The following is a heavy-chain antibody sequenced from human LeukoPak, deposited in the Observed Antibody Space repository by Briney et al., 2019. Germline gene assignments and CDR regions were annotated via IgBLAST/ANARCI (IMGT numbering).Heavy chain of an antibody. V-gene: IGHV4-4*09. Sequence: SETLSLTCTVSGGSISDSHWSWIRQPPGKGLEWFGNIHTSGRSNYSPSLKSRVTISLDMSRNQFSLRLSSVTAADTAVYYCARGRSAVVTPDYYYYYCMDVWGKGTTVTVSS. CDR1: GGSISDSH. CDR3: ARGRSAVVTPDYYYYYCMDV. D-gene: IGHD4-23*01. CDR2: IHTSGRS. J-gene: IGHJ6*03.